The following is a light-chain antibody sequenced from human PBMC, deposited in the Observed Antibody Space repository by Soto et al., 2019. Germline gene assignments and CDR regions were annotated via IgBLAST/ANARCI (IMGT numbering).Light chain of an antibody. CDR3: QHYNNWPSMYT. V-gene: IGKV3-15*01. CDR2: DAS. CDR1: HSVSSN. Sequence: EIVMTQSPATLSVSPGERATLSCRASHSVSSNLAWYHQKPGQAPRLLIYDASARATGIPARFSGSGSGTEFTLSISSLQSEDFAVYYCQHYNNWPSMYTFGQGTKLEIK. J-gene: IGKJ2*01.